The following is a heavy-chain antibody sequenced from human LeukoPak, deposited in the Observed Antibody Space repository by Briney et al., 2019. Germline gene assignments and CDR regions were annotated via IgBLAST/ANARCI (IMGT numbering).Heavy chain of an antibody. CDR1: GYTFTSYG. Sequence: ASVKVSCKASGYTFTSYGISWVRQAPGQGLEWMGWISAYNGNTNYAQKLQGRVTMTTDTSTSTAYMKLRSLRSDDTAVYYCARSGPYDSSGYCYDYWGQGTLVTVSP. D-gene: IGHD3-22*01. J-gene: IGHJ4*02. V-gene: IGHV1-18*01. CDR2: ISAYNGNT. CDR3: ARSGPYDSSGYCYDY.